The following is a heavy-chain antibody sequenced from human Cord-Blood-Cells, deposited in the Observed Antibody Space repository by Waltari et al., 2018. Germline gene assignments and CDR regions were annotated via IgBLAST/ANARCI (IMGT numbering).Heavy chain of an antibody. CDR2: ISISSSTR. CDR1: GFTFSRYS. J-gene: IGHJ4*02. Sequence: EVQLVESGGGLVQPGGSLRLSCAASGFTFSRYSMNWVRQAPGKGLEWVSYISISSSTRYYADSVKGRFTISRDNAKNSLYLQMNSLRDEDTAVYYCARSEYYDFWSGYYFDYWGQGTLVTVSS. D-gene: IGHD3-3*01. CDR3: ARSEYYDFWSGYYFDY. V-gene: IGHV3-48*02.